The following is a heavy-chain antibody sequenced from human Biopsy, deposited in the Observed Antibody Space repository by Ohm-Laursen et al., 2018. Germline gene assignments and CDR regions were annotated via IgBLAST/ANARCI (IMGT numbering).Heavy chain of an antibody. CDR3: ARDRGYYSDRTVPGYFDL. CDR1: GDSISSYY. CDR2: VYYTGST. Sequence: GTLSLTCTVSGDSISSYYWSWIRQPPGKGPQWIGYVYYTGSTGYSPSLQSRVTISVDTSKNHFSLRLRSVTPADTAIYYCARDRGYYSDRTVPGYFDLWGRGTLVTVSS. D-gene: IGHD3-22*01. V-gene: IGHV4-59*01. J-gene: IGHJ2*01.